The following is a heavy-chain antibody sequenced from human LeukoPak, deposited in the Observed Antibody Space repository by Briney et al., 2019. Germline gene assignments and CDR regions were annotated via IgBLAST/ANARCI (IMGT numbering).Heavy chain of an antibody. CDR2: ISSNSSYK. CDR1: GFTFSSYE. Sequence: GGSLRLSCAASGFTFSSYEMNWVRQAPGQGLELVSSISSNSSYKYYADSVKGRFTISRDNAKNSLYLQMNSLRADDTAVYYCAKGIGQLWSKSYYFDYWGQGTWVTVSS. V-gene: IGHV3-21*04. D-gene: IGHD3-10*01. J-gene: IGHJ4*02. CDR3: AKGIGQLWSKSYYFDY.